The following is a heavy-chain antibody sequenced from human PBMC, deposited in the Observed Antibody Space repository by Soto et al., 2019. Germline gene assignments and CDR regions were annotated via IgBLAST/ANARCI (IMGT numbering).Heavy chain of an antibody. CDR2: ITSSSSYI. Sequence: GGSVRLSCTASGFPFSSYNMNWVRQAPGKGLEWVSSITSSSSYIFYADSVKGRFTISRDNAKNSLYLEMNSLRAEDTAVYYCAREFISARLPFDSWGQGTLVTVSS. D-gene: IGHD6-6*01. J-gene: IGHJ4*02. CDR3: AREFISARLPFDS. V-gene: IGHV3-21*01. CDR1: GFPFSSYN.